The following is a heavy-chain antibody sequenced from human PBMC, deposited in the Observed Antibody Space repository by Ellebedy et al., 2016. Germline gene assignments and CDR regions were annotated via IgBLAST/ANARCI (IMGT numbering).Heavy chain of an antibody. J-gene: IGHJ4*02. CDR2: INRDGSDK. CDR3: AKGAFSGSPFYFDY. D-gene: IGHD1-26*01. CDR1: GFTFSDYW. Sequence: GESLKISCAASGFTFSDYWMTWVRQSPTKGLEWVANINRDGSDKSYVDSVKGRFTISRDNAKKYLFLQMNSLRPEDTAFYYCAKGAFSGSPFYFDYWGQGVLVTVSS. V-gene: IGHV3-7*03.